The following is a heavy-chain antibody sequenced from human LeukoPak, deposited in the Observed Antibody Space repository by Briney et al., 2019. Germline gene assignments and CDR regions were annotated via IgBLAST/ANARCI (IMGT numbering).Heavy chain of an antibody. V-gene: IGHV3-30*04. CDR1: GLTFSSYA. CDR2: ISYDGNNE. D-gene: IGHD6-19*01. CDR3: ATGGYNIGWSQMDN. J-gene: IGHJ4*02. Sequence: GGSLRLSCAAAGLTFSSYAMHWVRQAPGKGLEWVAVISYDGNNEDYAESVRGRFTISRDNSKNTLYLQMNSLRPEDTAVYYCATGGYNIGWSQMDNWGQGTLVTVSS.